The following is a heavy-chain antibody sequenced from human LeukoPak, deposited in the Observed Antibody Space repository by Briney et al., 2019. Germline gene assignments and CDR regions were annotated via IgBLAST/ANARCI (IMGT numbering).Heavy chain of an antibody. J-gene: IGHJ4*02. CDR1: GFTFSSYS. Sequence: GGSLRLSCAAAGFTFSSYSMNWVRQAPGKGLEWVSHITASGTAMFYADSVKGRFTISRDNAKNSLYLQMNSLRDEDTAVYYCASSGSYRFDYWGQGTLVTVSS. CDR3: ASSGSYRFDY. V-gene: IGHV3-48*02. D-gene: IGHD1-26*01. CDR2: ITASGTAM.